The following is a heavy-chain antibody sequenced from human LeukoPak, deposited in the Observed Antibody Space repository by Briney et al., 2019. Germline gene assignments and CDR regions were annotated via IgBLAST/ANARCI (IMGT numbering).Heavy chain of an antibody. CDR2: IYSGGST. J-gene: IGHJ4*02. CDR1: GFTVSSNY. V-gene: IGHV3-53*01. Sequence: GGSLRLSCPAPGFTVSSNYMSWVRQAPGKGLQWVSVIYSGGSTYYADSVKGRFTISRDNSKNTLYLQMNSLRAEDTAVYYCAKDRLLRFGGPFDYWGQGTLVTVSS. CDR3: AKDRLLRFGGPFDY. D-gene: IGHD5-12*01.